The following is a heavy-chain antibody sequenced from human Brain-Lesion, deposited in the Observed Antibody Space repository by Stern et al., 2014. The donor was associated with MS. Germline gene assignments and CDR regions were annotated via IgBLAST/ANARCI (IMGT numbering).Heavy chain of an antibody. CDR3: ARVETPLADFYYYYGMDV. J-gene: IGHJ6*02. CDR1: GFTFSSYT. V-gene: IGHV3-21*01. D-gene: IGHD5-18*01. CDR2: INRGIDYI. Sequence: EVQLVESGGGLVKPGGSLRLSCAASGFTFSSYTMNWVRQAPGKGLEWVSSINRGIDYIYYADSVKGRFTISRDNAKNSLYLQMNSLRAEDTALYYCARVETPLADFYYYYGMDVWGQGTTVTVSS.